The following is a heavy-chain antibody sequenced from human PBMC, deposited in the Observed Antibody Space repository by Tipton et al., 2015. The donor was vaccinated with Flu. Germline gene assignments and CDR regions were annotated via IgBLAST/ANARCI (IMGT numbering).Heavy chain of an antibody. CDR3: AREGIFGYFDY. J-gene: IGHJ4*02. Sequence: SLRLSCAASGFTVSSNYMSWVRQAPGKGLEWVSVIYSGGSTYYADSVKGRFTISRDNSKNTLYLQMDSLRAEDTAVYYCAREGIFGYFDYWGQGTLVTVSS. D-gene: IGHD2-15*01. CDR1: GFTVSSNY. V-gene: IGHV3-53*01. CDR2: IYSGGST.